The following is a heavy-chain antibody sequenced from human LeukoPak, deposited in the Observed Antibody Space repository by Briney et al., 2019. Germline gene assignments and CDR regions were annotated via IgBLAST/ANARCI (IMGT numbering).Heavy chain of an antibody. D-gene: IGHD3-10*01. CDR2: ISGSGLTT. J-gene: IGHJ4*02. CDR1: GFTFSTYA. V-gene: IGHV3-23*01. CDR3: AKDRGDSPYYFDH. Sequence: GGSLRLSCAASGFTFSTYAISWVRQAPGKGLEWVSAISGSGLTTYYADSVKGRFTISRDSSKNTLSLQMNNLRAEDTAVYYCAKDRGDSPYYFDHWGQGTLVTVSS.